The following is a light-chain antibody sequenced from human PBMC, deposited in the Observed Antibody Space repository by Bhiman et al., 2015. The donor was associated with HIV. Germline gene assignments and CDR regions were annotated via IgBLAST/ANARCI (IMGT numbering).Light chain of an antibody. J-gene: IGLJ2*01. V-gene: IGLV3-1*01. CDR1: KLGDKY. CDR2: RDN. CDR3: QAWDSNTVI. Sequence: SYELTQPPSMSVSPGQTASITCSGDKLGDKYACWYQQKPGQSLVLVIYRDNTRPSGIPERFSGSNSGNTATLTISGTQAMDEADYYCQAWDSNTVIFGGGTKLTVL.